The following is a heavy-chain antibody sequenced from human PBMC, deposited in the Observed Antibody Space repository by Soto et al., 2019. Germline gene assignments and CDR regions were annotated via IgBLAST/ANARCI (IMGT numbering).Heavy chain of an antibody. J-gene: IGHJ4*02. CDR2: SSGRRTGNT. CDR1: GFTFSSYT. V-gene: IGHV3-23*01. CDR3: TTRLTAHFDY. D-gene: IGHD2-21*02. Sequence: GGSLRLSCAASGFTFSSYTLNWVRRAPGKGLEWVATSSGRRTGNTHYSDSVRGRFTLSRDYSRNILFLQMDSLRADDTALYYCTTRLTAHFDYWGRGTQVTVSS.